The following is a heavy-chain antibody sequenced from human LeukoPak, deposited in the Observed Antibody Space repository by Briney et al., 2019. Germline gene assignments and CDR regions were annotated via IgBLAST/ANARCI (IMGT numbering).Heavy chain of an antibody. J-gene: IGHJ4*02. V-gene: IGHV3-48*03. CDR2: ISSSATTI. CDR3: ARRQQWDFDY. CDR1: GFTFNSYE. D-gene: IGHD5-18*01. Sequence: PGGSLRLSCAASGFTFNSYEMNWVRQAPGKGPEWISYISSSATTIYYADSVKGRFTISRDNAKNSLYLQMNSLRAEDTALYYCARRQQWDFDYWGQGTLVTVSS.